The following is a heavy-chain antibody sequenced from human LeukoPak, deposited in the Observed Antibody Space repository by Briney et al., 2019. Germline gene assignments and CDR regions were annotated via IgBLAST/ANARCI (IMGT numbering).Heavy chain of an antibody. CDR3: ARGVDVVVVPAAMYWFDP. J-gene: IGHJ5*02. CDR2: IIPIFGTA. V-gene: IGHV1-69*13. Sequence: ASVKVSCKASGGTFSSYAISWVRQAPGQGLEWMGGIIPIFGTANYAQKFQGRVTITADESTSKAYMELSSLRSEDTAVYYCARGVDVVVVPAAMYWFDPWGQGTLVTVSS. CDR1: GGTFSSYA. D-gene: IGHD2-2*01.